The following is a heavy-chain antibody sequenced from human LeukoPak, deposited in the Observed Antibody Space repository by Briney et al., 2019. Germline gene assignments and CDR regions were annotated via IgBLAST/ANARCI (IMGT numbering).Heavy chain of an antibody. CDR2: ISQSGNT. D-gene: IGHD3-16*01. CDR3: ARSEINDYFKY. Sequence: SETLSLTCTVSGYSISSGYDWGWMRQAPGKGLEWLGSISQSGNTYNNPSLKSRVTLSVDTSKNQVSLKLTSVSAADTAVYYCARSEINDYFKYWGPGILVTVSS. J-gene: IGHJ4*02. CDR1: GYSISSGYD. V-gene: IGHV4-38-2*02.